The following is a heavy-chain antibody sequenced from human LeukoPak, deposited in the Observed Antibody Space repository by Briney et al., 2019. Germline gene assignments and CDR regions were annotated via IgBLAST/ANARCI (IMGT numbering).Heavy chain of an antibody. V-gene: IGHV4-61*02. D-gene: IGHD6-13*01. CDR2: IYTSGST. CDR1: GGSISSGSYY. CDR3: ARGGAGIAFYYYYMDV. J-gene: IGHJ6*03. Sequence: SETLSLTCTVSGGSISSGSYYWSWIRQPAGKGLKWIGRIYTSGSTNYNPSLKSRVTISVDTSKNQFSLKLSSVTAADTAVYYCARGGAGIAFYYYYMDVWGKGTTVTVSS.